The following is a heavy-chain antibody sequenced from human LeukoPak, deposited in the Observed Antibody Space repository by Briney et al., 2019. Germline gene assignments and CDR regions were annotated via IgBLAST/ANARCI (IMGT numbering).Heavy chain of an antibody. J-gene: IGHJ4*02. Sequence: SVKVSCKASGGTFSSYAISWVRQAPGQGLEWMGGIIPIFGTANYAQKFQGRVTITTDESTSTAYMELSSLRSEDTAVYYCAAVVGATLHPNFDYWGQGTLVTVSS. CDR1: GGTFSSYA. CDR2: IIPIFGTA. D-gene: IGHD1-26*01. V-gene: IGHV1-69*05. CDR3: AAVVGATLHPNFDY.